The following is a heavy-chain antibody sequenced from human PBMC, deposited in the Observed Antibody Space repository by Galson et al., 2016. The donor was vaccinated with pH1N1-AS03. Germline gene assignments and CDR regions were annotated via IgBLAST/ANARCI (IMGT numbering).Heavy chain of an antibody. Sequence: LSLPCSVSGGSINGNYWSWIRQPPGKGLEWIGYIFSDGTINYKPSLWGRLTIQVDTPRNQVSLRLTSVTAADTAVYYCARGTETVNFFDYWGQGLLVTVSS. V-gene: IGHV4-59*01. CDR1: GGSINGNY. D-gene: IGHD1-7*01. CDR3: ARGTETVNFFDY. J-gene: IGHJ4*02. CDR2: IFSDGTI.